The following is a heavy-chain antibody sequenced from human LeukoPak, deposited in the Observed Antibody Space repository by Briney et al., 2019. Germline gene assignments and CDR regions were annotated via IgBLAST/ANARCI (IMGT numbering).Heavy chain of an antibody. J-gene: IGHJ4*02. CDR2: IYYSGST. CDR3: ASLSYYYDSSGYYSEY. D-gene: IGHD3-22*01. V-gene: IGHV4-39*07. Sequence: SETLSLTCTVSGGSISSYYWSWIRQPPGKGLEWIGSIYYSGSTYYNPSLKSRVTISVDTSKNQFSLKLSSVTAADTAVYYCASLSYYYDSSGYYSEYWGQGTLVTVSS. CDR1: GGSISSYY.